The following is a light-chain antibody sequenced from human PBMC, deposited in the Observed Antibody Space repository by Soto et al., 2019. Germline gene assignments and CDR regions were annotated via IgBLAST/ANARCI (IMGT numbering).Light chain of an antibody. J-gene: IGKJ1*01. V-gene: IGKV1-8*01. CDR1: QDIGTS. Sequence: ALRMTQSPSSFSASTGDRVTISCRASQDIGTSLAWYQQKPGKAPKLLISGASTLQIGVPSRFSGSGSGTDFTLTINYLQSEDFATYLCQHFYTHPPTFGQGTKVEF. CDR3: QHFYTHPPT. CDR2: GAS.